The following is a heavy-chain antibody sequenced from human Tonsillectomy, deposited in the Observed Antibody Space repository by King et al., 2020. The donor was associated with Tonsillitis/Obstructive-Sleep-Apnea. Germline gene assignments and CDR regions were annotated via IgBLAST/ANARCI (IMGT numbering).Heavy chain of an antibody. CDR2: INPNSGGT. CDR3: AREAKHCSSTSCYGTYFDF. D-gene: IGHD2-2*01. Sequence: VQSGAEVKKPGASVKVSCKASGYTFTAYYIHWVRQAPGQGLEWMGRINPNSGGTNYAQKFQGRVTMTRDTSISAAYMELSRLRSDDTAVYYCAREAKHCSSTSCYGTYFDFWGQGTLVTVSS. V-gene: IGHV1-2*06. J-gene: IGHJ4*02. CDR1: GYTFTAYY.